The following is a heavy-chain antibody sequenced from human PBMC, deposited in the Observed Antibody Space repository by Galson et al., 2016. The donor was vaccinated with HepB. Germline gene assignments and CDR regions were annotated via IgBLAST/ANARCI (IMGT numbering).Heavy chain of an antibody. V-gene: IGHV3-9*01. CDR1: GFTFDDFA. J-gene: IGHJ6*02. Sequence: SLRLSCAASGFTFDDFAMSWVRQLPGKGLEWVSSITWNSRTIEYADSVKGRFTISRDNAKNSLYLQMTSLKTEDTALYYCAKDRGKLNYYLLYGRDVWGQGTPVTVPS. D-gene: IGHD1-26*01. CDR2: ITWNSRTI. CDR3: AKDRGKLNYYLLYGRDV.